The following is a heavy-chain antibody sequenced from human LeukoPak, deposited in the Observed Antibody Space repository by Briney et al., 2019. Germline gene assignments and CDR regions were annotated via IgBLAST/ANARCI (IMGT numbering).Heavy chain of an antibody. CDR2: ITGSGGTT. CDR1: GFTFSNNA. Sequence: GGSLRLSCAASGFTFSNNAMSWVRQAPGKGLEWLSTITGSGGTTYSADSVKGRFTISRDNSKNTLYLQMNSLRAEDTAVYYCAKTGQADYWGQGTLVTVSS. J-gene: IGHJ4*02. CDR3: AKTGQADY. D-gene: IGHD2-8*02. V-gene: IGHV3-23*01.